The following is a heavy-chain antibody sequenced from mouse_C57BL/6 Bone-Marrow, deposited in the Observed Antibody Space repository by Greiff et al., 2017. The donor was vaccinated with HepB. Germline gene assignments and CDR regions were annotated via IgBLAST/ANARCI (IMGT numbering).Heavy chain of an antibody. Sequence: QVQLQQSGAELVRPGTSVKVSCKASGYAFTNYLIEWVKQRPGQGLEWIGVINPGSGGTNYNEKFKGKATLTADKSSSTAYMQLSSLTSEDSAVYFCARRRRVAPFAYWGQVTLVTVSA. CDR3: ARRRRVAPFAY. CDR1: GYAFTNYL. J-gene: IGHJ3*01. V-gene: IGHV1-54*01. CDR2: INPGSGGT. D-gene: IGHD1-1*02.